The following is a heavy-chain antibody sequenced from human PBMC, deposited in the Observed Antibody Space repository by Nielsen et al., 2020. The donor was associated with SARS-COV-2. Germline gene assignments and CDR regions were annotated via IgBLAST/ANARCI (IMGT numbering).Heavy chain of an antibody. Sequence: GGSLRLSCAASGFIVSDKYMSWVRQAPGKGLECVSVIYSGGSTYYADSVKGRFTVSRDNTKNTLYLQMNSLRAEDTAVYYCTKGRYYGLDVWGQGTTVTVS. CDR3: TKGRYYGLDV. CDR1: GFIVSDKY. CDR2: IYSGGST. V-gene: IGHV3-66*01. J-gene: IGHJ6*02. D-gene: IGHD2-8*01.